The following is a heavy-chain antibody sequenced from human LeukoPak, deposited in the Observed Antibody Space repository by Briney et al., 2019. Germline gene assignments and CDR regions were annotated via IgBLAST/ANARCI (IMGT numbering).Heavy chain of an antibody. CDR1: GGSISSYY. Sequence: SETLSLTCTVSGGSISSYYWSWIRQPPGKGLEWIGYIYYSGSTNYNPSLKSRVTISVDTSKNQFSLKLSSVTAADTAVYYCARHLGVTTPYYFDYWGQGTLVTVSS. J-gene: IGHJ4*02. D-gene: IGHD1-14*01. CDR2: IYYSGST. CDR3: ARHLGVTTPYYFDY. V-gene: IGHV4-59*01.